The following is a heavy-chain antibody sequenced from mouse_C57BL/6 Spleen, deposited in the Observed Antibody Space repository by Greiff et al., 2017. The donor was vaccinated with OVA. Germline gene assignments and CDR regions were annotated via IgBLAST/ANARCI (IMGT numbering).Heavy chain of an antibody. D-gene: IGHD2-4*01. Sequence: DVQLQESGGGLVKPGGSLKLSCAASGFTFSDYGMHWVRQAPEKGLEWVAYISSGSSTIYYADTVKGRFTISRDNAKNTLFLQMTSLRSEDTAMYYCARPLYDYDGGFAYWGQGTLVTVSA. CDR3: ARPLYDYDGGFAY. CDR2: ISSGSSTI. J-gene: IGHJ3*01. CDR1: GFTFSDYG. V-gene: IGHV5-17*01.